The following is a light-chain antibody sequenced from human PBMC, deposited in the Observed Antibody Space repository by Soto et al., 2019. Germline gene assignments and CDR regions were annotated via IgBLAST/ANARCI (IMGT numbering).Light chain of an antibody. CDR1: TSDVGNYNL. J-gene: IGLJ1*01. CDR2: DVS. Sequence: HSVLTQPASVSGSPGQSITVSCTGTTSDVGNYNLVSWYQQHPGKAPKLMIFDVSRRPSGVSDRFSASKSGNTASLTISGLQAEDEADYYCSSYTSTNTLYVFGTGTKSPS. V-gene: IGLV2-14*03. CDR3: SSYTSTNTLYV.